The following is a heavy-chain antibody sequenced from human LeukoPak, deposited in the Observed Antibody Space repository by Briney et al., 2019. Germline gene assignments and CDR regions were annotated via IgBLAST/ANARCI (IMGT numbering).Heavy chain of an antibody. Sequence: SETLSLTCTVSGGSISSYFWSWFRQPPGKGLEWIGYISYSGSTNYNPSLKSRITISLDTSKNQFSLKLSSVTAADTAVYYCARRRERRRTDRFDYFDYWGQGALVAVSS. CDR3: ARRRERRRTDRFDYFDY. J-gene: IGHJ4*02. V-gene: IGHV4-59*08. CDR2: ISYSGST. D-gene: IGHD1-26*01. CDR1: GGSISSYF.